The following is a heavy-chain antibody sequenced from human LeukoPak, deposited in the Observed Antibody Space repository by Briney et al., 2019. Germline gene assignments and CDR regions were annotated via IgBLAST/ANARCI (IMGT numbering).Heavy chain of an antibody. CDR1: GYIFTGYY. V-gene: IGHV1-2*02. CDR2: INPNSGVT. D-gene: IGHD4-17*01. CDR3: AREGDSDYGDYCFDY. J-gene: IGHJ4*02. Sequence: ASVTVSCTASGYIFTGYYMHWVRQAPGQGLEWMGWINPNSGVTNYPQNFQGRVTMTRDTSISTAYMELSRLRSDDTAVYYCAREGDSDYGDYCFDYWGQGTLVTVSS.